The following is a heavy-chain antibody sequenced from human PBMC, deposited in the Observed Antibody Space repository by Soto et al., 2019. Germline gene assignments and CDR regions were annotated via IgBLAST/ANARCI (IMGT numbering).Heavy chain of an antibody. V-gene: IGHV3-33*01. CDR2: IWYDGSNK. CDR3: XXXXXXXXXXXXXYYGMDV. CDR1: GFTFSSYG. J-gene: IGHJ6*02. Sequence: QVQLVESGGGVVQPGRSLRLSCAASGFTFSSYGMHWVRQAPGKGLEWVAVIWYDGSNKYYADSVKGRFTISIDNSKXXXXXXXXXXXXXXXXXXXXXXXXXXXXXXXXXYYGMDVWGQGTTVTVSS.